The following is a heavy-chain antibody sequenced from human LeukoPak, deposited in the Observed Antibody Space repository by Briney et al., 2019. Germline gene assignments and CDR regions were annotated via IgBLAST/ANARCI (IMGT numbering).Heavy chain of an antibody. CDR2: ISGSGGST. CDR3: AKDGLRGYSGYDSSNWFDP. V-gene: IGHV3-23*01. D-gene: IGHD5-12*01. CDR1: GFTFSSYA. Sequence: GGSLRLSCAASGFTFSSYAMSWVRQAPGKGLEWVSAISGSGGSTYYADSVKGRFTISRDNSKNTLYLQMNSLRAEDTAVYYCAKDGLRGYSGYDSSNWFDPWGQGTLVTVSS. J-gene: IGHJ5*02.